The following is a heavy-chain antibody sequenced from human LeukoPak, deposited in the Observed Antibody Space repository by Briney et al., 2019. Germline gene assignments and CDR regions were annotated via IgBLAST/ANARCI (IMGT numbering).Heavy chain of an antibody. D-gene: IGHD5-18*01. Sequence: PGGSLRLSCAASGFTFSDYYMSWIRQAPGKGLEWVSYISSSGSTIYYADSVKGRFTISRDNAKNSLYLQMNSLRAEDTAVHYCARGPLAWIQLWGEWAEWGQGTLVTVSS. CDR2: ISSSGSTI. CDR1: GFTFSDYY. J-gene: IGHJ4*02. V-gene: IGHV3-11*04. CDR3: ARGPLAWIQLWGEWAE.